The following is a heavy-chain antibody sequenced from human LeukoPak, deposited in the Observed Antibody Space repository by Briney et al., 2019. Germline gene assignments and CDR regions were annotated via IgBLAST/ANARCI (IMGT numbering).Heavy chain of an antibody. CDR3: ARGWECFDY. J-gene: IGHJ4*02. V-gene: IGHV3-21*01. D-gene: IGHD1-26*01. CDR1: GFTFSSYS. Sequence: PGGSLRLSCAASGFTFSSYSMNWVRQAPGKGLEWVSSISSSSSYIYYAGSVKGRFTISRDNAKNSLYLQMNSLRAEDTAVYYCARGWECFDYWGQGTLVTVSS. CDR2: ISSSSSYI.